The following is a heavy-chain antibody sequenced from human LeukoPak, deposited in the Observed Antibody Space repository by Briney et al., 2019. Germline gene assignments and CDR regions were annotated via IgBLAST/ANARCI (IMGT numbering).Heavy chain of an antibody. CDR1: GYTFTTYY. V-gene: IGHV1-46*01. D-gene: IGHD5-18*01. CDR3: ARVLGAHRYGSIDH. Sequence: ASVKVSCKASGYTFTTYYMRWVRQAPGQGLEWMGIINPSSGSTSYAQKFQGRVTMTRDTSTSTVYMELSSLRSEDTAIYYCARVLGAHRYGSIDHWGQGTLVTVSS. J-gene: IGHJ4*02. CDR2: INPSSGST.